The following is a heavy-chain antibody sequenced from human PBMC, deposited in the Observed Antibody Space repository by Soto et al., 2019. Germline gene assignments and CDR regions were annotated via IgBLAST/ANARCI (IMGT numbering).Heavy chain of an antibody. D-gene: IGHD3-10*01. CDR1: GGSISSGGYY. J-gene: IGHJ5*02. Sequence: SETLSLTCTVSGGSISSGGYYWSWIRQHPGKGLEWIGYIYYSGSTYYNPSLKSRVTISVDTSKNQFSLKLSSVTAADTAVYYCARASITMVRGASWFDPWGQGTLVTVSS. CDR2: IYYSGST. V-gene: IGHV4-31*03. CDR3: ARASITMVRGASWFDP.